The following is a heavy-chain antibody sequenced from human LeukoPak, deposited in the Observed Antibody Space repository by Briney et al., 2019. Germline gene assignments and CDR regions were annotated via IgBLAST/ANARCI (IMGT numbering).Heavy chain of an antibody. CDR3: ARSGYSGYDPTHY. D-gene: IGHD5-12*01. V-gene: IGHV3-11*01. CDR2: ISSSGSTI. J-gene: IGHJ4*02. Sequence: GGSLRLSCAAPGFTFSDYYMSWIRQAPGKGLEWVSYISSSGSTIYYADSVKGRFTISRDNAKNSLYLQMNSLRAEDTAVYYCARSGYSGYDPTHYWGQGTLVTVSS. CDR1: GFTFSDYY.